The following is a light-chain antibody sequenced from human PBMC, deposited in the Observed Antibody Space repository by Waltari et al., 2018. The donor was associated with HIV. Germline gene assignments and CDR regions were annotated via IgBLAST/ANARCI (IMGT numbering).Light chain of an antibody. CDR2: EVS. Sequence: QSALTQPPSASGSPGQSLTISCTGTIGDVGGYDYVSWYQQHPGKAPKLLIYEVSQRPSGVPARFSGSKSGNTASLTVSGLQAEDEADYHGMSYTGHNRWVFGGGTKLTVL. CDR3: MSYTGHNRWV. V-gene: IGLV2-8*01. CDR1: IGDVGGYDY. J-gene: IGLJ3*02.